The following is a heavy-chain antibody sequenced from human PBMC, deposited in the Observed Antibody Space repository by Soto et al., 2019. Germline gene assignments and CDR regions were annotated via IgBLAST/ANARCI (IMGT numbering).Heavy chain of an antibody. Sequence: SETLSLTCAVSGGSFTSNNWWTWVRQPPGQWLEWIGEIYRTGIPLIHPSLESRVALSLDTSKNQFSLTLSSVTAADTAIYYCASQDYDKSVYYFDYWGRGTLVTVSS. J-gene: IGHJ4*02. D-gene: IGHD3-22*01. V-gene: IGHV4-4*02. CDR2: IYRTGIP. CDR1: GGSFTSNNW. CDR3: ASQDYDKSVYYFDY.